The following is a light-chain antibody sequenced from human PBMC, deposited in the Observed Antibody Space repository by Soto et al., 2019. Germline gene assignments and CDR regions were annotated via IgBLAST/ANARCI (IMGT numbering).Light chain of an antibody. Sequence: EIAMTQSPATLSVSPGERATLSCRASQSVSSNLAWYQQKPGQAPRLLIYGASTRATGIPARFSGSGSGTDFTLTISSLQSEDFAVYYCQQYNNWPPWTFSQGTKVEIK. V-gene: IGKV3-15*01. CDR1: QSVSSN. CDR2: GAS. CDR3: QQYNNWPPWT. J-gene: IGKJ1*01.